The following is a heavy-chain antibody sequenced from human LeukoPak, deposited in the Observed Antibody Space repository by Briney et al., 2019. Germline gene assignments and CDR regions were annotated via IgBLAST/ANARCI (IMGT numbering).Heavy chain of an antibody. J-gene: IGHJ6*02. CDR2: IYYSGST. CDR1: GGSISSGGYY. CDR3: TREEGGPYYYGMDV. Sequence: SQTLSLTCTVSGGSISSGGYYWRWIRQHPGKGLEWIGYIYYSGSTYYNPSLKSRVTISVDTSKNQFSLKLSSVTAADTAVYYCTREEGGPYYYGMDVWGQGTTVTVSS. V-gene: IGHV4-31*03.